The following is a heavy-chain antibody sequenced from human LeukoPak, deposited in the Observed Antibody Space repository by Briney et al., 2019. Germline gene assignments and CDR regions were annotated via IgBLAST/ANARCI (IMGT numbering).Heavy chain of an antibody. V-gene: IGHV3-30*02. Sequence: PGGSLRLSCAASVFTFSSYGMHWVRQAPGKGLEWVAFIRYDGSNKYYADSVKGRFTISRDNSKNTLYLQMNSLRAEDTAAYYCANSYYGSGSYYNVPAFAFDYWGQGTLVTVSS. CDR3: ANSYYGSGSYYNVPAFAFDY. CDR1: VFTFSSYG. CDR2: IRYDGSNK. J-gene: IGHJ4*02. D-gene: IGHD3-10*01.